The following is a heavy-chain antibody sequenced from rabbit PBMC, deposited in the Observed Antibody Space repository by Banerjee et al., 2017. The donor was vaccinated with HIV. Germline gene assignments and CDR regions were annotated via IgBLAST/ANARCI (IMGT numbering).Heavy chain of an antibody. Sequence: QQQLEESGGGLVQPEGSLTLSCKASGFSFSYKYVMCWVRQAPGKGLEWIGCINTSSGNTVYATWAKGRFTSSRTSSTTVALQMTSLTAADTATYFCARRAASAGDGYFNLWGQGTLVTVS. CDR1: GFSFSYKYV. CDR3: ARRAASAGDGYFNL. D-gene: IGHD6-1*01. J-gene: IGHJ4*01. CDR2: INTSSGNT. V-gene: IGHV1S45*01.